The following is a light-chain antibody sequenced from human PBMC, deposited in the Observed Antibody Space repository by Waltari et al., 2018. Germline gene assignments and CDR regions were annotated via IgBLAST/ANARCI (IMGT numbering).Light chain of an antibody. CDR1: QSIITY. J-gene: IGKJ2*01. CDR3: QQSYSSPYT. V-gene: IGKV1-39*01. CDR2: CAS. Sequence: DIQMTQSPSSLSASVGDRVTITCRASQSIITYLNWYQQKQGKAPNLLISCASSLHRGVPSRFSGSGSGTDFTLTISSLQPEYFAIYYCQQSYSSPYTFGQGTKVE.